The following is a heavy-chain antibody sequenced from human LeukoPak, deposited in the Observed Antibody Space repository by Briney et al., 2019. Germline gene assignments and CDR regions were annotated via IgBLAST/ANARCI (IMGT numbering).Heavy chain of an antibody. V-gene: IGHV3-21*01. Sequence: GGSLRLSCAASGFTFSSYSMNWVRQAPGKGLEWVSSISSSSSYIYYADSVKGRLTISRDDAKNSLYLQMNSLRAEDTAVYYCARDLDHGPPDYWGQGTLATVSS. CDR1: GFTFSSYS. J-gene: IGHJ4*02. D-gene: IGHD1-14*01. CDR2: ISSSSSYI. CDR3: ARDLDHGPPDY.